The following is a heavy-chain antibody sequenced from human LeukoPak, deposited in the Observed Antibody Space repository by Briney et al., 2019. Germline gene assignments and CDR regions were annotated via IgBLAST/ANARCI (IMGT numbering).Heavy chain of an antibody. D-gene: IGHD2-15*01. V-gene: IGHV3-23*01. Sequence: GGSLRLSCAASGFTFISDAMSWVREAPGKGLGWGSAISGSGGSTYYADSVKGRFTISRDNSKNTLYLQMNSLRAEDTAVYYCAGGSGIVVVVAATTLRYWGQGTLVTVSS. CDR3: AGGSGIVVVVAATTLRY. CDR1: GFTFISDA. J-gene: IGHJ4*02. CDR2: ISGSGGST.